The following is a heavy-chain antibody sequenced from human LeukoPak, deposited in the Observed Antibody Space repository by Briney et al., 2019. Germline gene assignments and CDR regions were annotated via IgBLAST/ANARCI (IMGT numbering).Heavy chain of an antibody. CDR2: INSGVST. V-gene: IGHV3-53*01. J-gene: IGHJ4*02. D-gene: IGHD3-10*01. Sequence: PGGSLRPSSAASRVTPTSNDINGAGQAPGQGLEWGSVINSGVSTHYADSVKGRFTISIDNSKNPLYLQMNSVSAEDTAVYSCARDVYVYGSESDDFLYFWGQGTLVTVSS. CDR3: ARDVYVYGSESDDFLYF. CDR1: RVTPTSND.